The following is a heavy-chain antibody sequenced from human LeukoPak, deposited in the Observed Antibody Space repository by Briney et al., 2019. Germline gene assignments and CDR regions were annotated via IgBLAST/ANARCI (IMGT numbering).Heavy chain of an antibody. D-gene: IGHD6-13*01. CDR1: GFTFSSYT. Sequence: PGGSLRLSCAASGFTFSSYTMNWVRQVPGKGLEWVSSISSGNSYIYYADSMKGRFTVSRDNAKNSLYLQMNSLRAEDTAVYYCAKERAAAGNYYYYYMDVWGKGTTVTISS. CDR3: AKERAAAGNYYYYYMDV. J-gene: IGHJ6*03. CDR2: ISSGNSYI. V-gene: IGHV3-21*01.